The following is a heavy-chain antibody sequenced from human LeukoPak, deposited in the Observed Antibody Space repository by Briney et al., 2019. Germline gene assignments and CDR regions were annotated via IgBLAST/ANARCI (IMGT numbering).Heavy chain of an antibody. CDR3: ARVSSYYDSSGYFDAFDI. CDR2: IYPGDSDT. V-gene: IGHV5-51*01. D-gene: IGHD3-22*01. J-gene: IGHJ3*02. Sequence: GESLKISCKGSGYSFTSYWIGWVRQMPGKGLEWMGIIYPGDSDTRYSPSFQGQVTTSADKSISTAYLQWSSLKASDTAMYYCARVSSYYDSSGYFDAFDIWGQGTMVTVSS. CDR1: GYSFTSYW.